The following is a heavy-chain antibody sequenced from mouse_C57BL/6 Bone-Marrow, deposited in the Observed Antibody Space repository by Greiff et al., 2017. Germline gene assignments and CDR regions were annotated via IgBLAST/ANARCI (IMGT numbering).Heavy chain of an antibody. J-gene: IGHJ3*01. V-gene: IGHV1-82*01. CDR3: ARGRAYYSNLFAY. CDR1: GYAFSSSW. Sequence: QVQLQQSGPELVKPGASVKISCKASGYAFSSSWMNWVKQRPGKGLEWIGRIYPGDGDTNYNGKFKGKATLTADKSSSTAYMQLSSLTSEDSAVYFCARGRAYYSNLFAYWAQGTLVTVSA. CDR2: IYPGDGDT. D-gene: IGHD2-5*01.